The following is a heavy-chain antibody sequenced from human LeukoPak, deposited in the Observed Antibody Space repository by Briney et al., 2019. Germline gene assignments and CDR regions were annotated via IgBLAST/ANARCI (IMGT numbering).Heavy chain of an antibody. J-gene: IGHJ5*02. CDR3: TRANYDILTAYYTSWFDP. Sequence: GGSLRLSCAASGFTFSASALHWVRQASGKGLEWVGRIRSKAENYETEYVASAKGRFTISRDDSKKTAYLQMNSLKTEDAAVYYCTRANYDILTAYYTSWFDPWGQGTLVTVSS. V-gene: IGHV3-73*01. D-gene: IGHD3-9*01. CDR1: GFTFSASA. CDR2: IRSKAENYET.